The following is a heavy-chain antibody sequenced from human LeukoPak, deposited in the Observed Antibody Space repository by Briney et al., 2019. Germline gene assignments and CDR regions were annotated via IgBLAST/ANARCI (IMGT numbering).Heavy chain of an antibody. V-gene: IGHV3-11*05. CDR2: ISPSTTHT. D-gene: IGHD1-26*01. CDR3: ARGGHGAADQ. CDR1: GFTFSSYA. Sequence: GGSLRLSCAASGFTFSSYAMSWSRQAPGKGLEWLSYISPSTTHTSYADSVKGRFTISRDNAKNLLFLQMNSLRAEDTAVYYCARGGHGAADQWGQGTLVIVSS. J-gene: IGHJ5*02.